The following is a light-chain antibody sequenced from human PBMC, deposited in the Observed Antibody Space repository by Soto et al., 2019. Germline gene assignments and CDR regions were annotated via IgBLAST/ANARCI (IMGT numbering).Light chain of an antibody. CDR2: KAS. J-gene: IGKJ1*01. V-gene: IGKV1-5*03. CDR3: QHYHSYSEA. Sequence: DIQMTQSPSTLSGSVGDRVTITCRASQTISSWLAWYQQKPEKDPKLLIYKASTLKSRVPSRFSGSGSGTEFTLTIKSMPSDDFPNEYCQHYHSYSEAFGQGTKVDSK. CDR1: QTISSW.